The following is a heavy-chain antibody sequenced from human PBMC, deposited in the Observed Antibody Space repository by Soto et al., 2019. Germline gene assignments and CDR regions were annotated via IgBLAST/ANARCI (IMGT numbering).Heavy chain of an antibody. CDR2: IYSSGDST. Sequence: EVQLLESGGDLVQPGGSLRLSCVASGFTFSSYTMTWVRQAPGKGLEWVSVIYSSGDSTYYADSVKGRFTISRDNSKNALDLQMNSLRADDTAVYSCAQAPTMTTKVVDYGGQGTLVTVSS. CDR3: AQAPTMTTKVVDY. J-gene: IGHJ4*02. CDR1: GFTFSSYT. D-gene: IGHD4-17*01. V-gene: IGHV3-23*01.